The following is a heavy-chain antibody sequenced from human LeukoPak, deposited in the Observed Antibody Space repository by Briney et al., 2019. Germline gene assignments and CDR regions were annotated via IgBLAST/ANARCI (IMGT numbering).Heavy chain of an antibody. Sequence: GGSLRLSCIASGFTFGDYAMTWVRQAPGKGLEWVGFIASETYGGTAEYAASVKGRFTISRDDSKSIAYLQMNSLKTEDTAVYYCTRDQTPYYWGQGTLVTVSS. CDR1: GFTFGDYA. CDR2: IASETYGGTA. V-gene: IGHV3-49*04. J-gene: IGHJ4*02. CDR3: TRDQTPYY.